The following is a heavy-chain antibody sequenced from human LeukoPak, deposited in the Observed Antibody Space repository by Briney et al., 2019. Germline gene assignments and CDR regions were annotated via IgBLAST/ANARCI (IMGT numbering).Heavy chain of an antibody. CDR2: MNPNSGNT. V-gene: IGHV1-8*01. Sequence: ASVKVSCKASGYTFTSYDINWVRQATGQGLEWMGWMNPNSGNTGYAQKFQGRVTMTRNTSISTAYMELSSLRSEDTAVYYCARGSRMIVVATDAFDIWGQGTMVTVSS. J-gene: IGHJ3*02. CDR3: ARGSRMIVVATDAFDI. CDR1: GYTFTSYD. D-gene: IGHD3-22*01.